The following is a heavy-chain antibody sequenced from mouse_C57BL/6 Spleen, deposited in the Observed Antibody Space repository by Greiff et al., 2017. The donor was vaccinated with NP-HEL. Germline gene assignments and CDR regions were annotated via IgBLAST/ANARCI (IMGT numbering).Heavy chain of an antibody. CDR2: IDPEDGDT. V-gene: IGHV14-1*01. Sequence: EVKLMESGAELVRPGASVKLSCTASGFNIKDYYMHWVKQRPEQGLEWIGRIDPEDGDTEYAPKIQGKATMTADTSSNTAYMQLSSLTSEDTAVYYCTRRAYDYDRYYWGQGTTLTVSS. D-gene: IGHD2-4*01. J-gene: IGHJ2*01. CDR3: TRRAYDYDRYY. CDR1: GFNIKDYY.